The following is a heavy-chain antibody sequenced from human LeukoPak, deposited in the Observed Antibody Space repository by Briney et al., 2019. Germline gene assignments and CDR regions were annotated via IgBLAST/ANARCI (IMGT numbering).Heavy chain of an antibody. J-gene: IGHJ4*02. V-gene: IGHV3-48*03. CDR1: GFTFSSYE. D-gene: IGHD3-10*01. Sequence: RAGGSLRLSCAASGFTFSSYEMNWVRQAPGKGLEWVSYISTSGSSKWYADSVKGRFTISRDSAKNSVFLQMSSLRAEDTALYYCVRDRVGDHGCAFDYWGQGALVTVSS. CDR3: VRDRVGDHGCAFDY. CDR2: ISTSGSSK.